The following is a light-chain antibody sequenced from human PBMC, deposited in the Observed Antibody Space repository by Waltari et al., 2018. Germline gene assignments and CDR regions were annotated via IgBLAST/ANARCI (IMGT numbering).Light chain of an antibody. J-gene: IGKJ4*01. V-gene: IGKV1-33*01. Sequence: DIQMTQSPSSLSASVGDRVTITCQASQAISNHLNWYQHKPGKAPELLIFDATNLETGVPSRFRGSGSGTDFTLTSPSLQPEDFATYYCQQYDNLASFGGGTKVEIK. CDR2: DAT. CDR1: QAISNH. CDR3: QQYDNLAS.